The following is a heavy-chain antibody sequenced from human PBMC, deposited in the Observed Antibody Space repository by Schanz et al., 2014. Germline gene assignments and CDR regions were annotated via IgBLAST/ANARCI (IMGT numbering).Heavy chain of an antibody. CDR2: IKQDGSEK. J-gene: IGHJ4*01. Sequence: QLVGSGGGLIQPGGSLRLSCGGSGFTFSKYWMSWVRQAPGKGLEWVANIKQDGSEKYYVDAVKGRFTISRDNAKNSLYLQMNSLRAEDTAVYYCAREQIMAAAGLVDYWGHGTLVTVSS. D-gene: IGHD6-13*01. CDR3: AREQIMAAAGLVDY. CDR1: GFTFSKYW. V-gene: IGHV3-7*05.